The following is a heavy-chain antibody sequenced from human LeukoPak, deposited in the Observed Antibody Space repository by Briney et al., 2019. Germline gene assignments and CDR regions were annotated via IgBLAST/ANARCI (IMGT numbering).Heavy chain of an antibody. J-gene: IGHJ3*02. CDR2: IKQDGSQK. CDR3: ARDPTVTNFHDAFDI. V-gene: IGHV3-7*05. D-gene: IGHD4-17*01. CDR1: GFTFSSYW. Sequence: GGSLRLSCTASGFTFSSYWMSWVRQAPGKGLEWVATIKQDGSQKEYVESVQGRFTISRDNAKNSLYLHMNRLRAEDTAVYYCARDPTVTNFHDAFDIWGQGTMVTVSS.